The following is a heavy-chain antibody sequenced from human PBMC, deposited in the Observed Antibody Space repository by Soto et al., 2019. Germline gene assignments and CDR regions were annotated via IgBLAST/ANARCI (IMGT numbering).Heavy chain of an antibody. Sequence: SETLSLTCAVYGGSFSGYCWSWVRQSPRKGLEWIGEINHSGSTHYNPPLMSRRTLTGHTSKNQFPLKQSSETAADPALYYCGTRYYGDYPRYWGQGSLVTVSS. CDR1: GGSFSGYC. J-gene: IGHJ4*02. D-gene: IGHD4-17*01. V-gene: IGHV4-34*01. CDR3: GTRYYGDYPRY. CDR2: INHSGST.